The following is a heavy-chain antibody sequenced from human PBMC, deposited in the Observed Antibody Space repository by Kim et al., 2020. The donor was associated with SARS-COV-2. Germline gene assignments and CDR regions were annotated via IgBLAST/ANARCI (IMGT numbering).Heavy chain of an antibody. J-gene: IGHJ1*01. CDR2: INHSGSS. Sequence: SETLSLTCAVYGGSFSGFQWSWIRQTPGKGLEWIGEINHSGSSNYNPSLKSRVSMSVDTSKNKFSLKLSSVTAADTAVYYCATGAPGHWGQGTLVTVSS. V-gene: IGHV4-34*01. CDR3: ATGAPGH. CDR1: GGSFSGFQ.